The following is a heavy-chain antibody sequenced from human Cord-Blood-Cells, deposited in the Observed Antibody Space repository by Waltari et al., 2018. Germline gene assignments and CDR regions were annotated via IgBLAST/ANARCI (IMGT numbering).Heavy chain of an antibody. CDR1: YS. V-gene: IGHV3-48*02. Sequence: YSMNWVRQAPGKGLEWVSYISSSSSNIYYAASVKGRFTISRDNAKNSLYLQMNSLRDEDTAVYYCARDDYGSGSYPDYWGQGTLVTVSS. J-gene: IGHJ4*02. D-gene: IGHD3-10*01. CDR2: ISSSSSNI. CDR3: ARDDYGSGSYPDY.